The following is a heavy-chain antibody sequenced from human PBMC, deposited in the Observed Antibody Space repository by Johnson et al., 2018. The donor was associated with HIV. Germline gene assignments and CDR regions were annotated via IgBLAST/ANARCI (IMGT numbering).Heavy chain of an antibody. CDR2: ISYDGSNK. CDR1: GFTFSSYA. Sequence: QVQLVESGGGVVQPGRSLRLSCAASGFTFSSYAMHWVRQDPGKGLEWVAVISYDGSNKYYADSVKGRFTISRDNSKSSLSLQMNSLRAEDTAVYYCARESRIWAWGQGTMVTVSS. J-gene: IGHJ3*01. D-gene: IGHD3-16*01. CDR3: ARESRIWA. V-gene: IGHV3-30*04.